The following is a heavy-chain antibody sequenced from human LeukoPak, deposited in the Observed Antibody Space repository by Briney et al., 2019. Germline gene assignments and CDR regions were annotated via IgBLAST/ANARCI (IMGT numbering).Heavy chain of an antibody. Sequence: SETLSLTCTVSGXSISSYYWNWIRQPTGKGLEWIGYIYSGSTNYNPSLRSRVTISVDTSKNQFSLKLSSVTAADTALYYCARSSYDILTGYYYGHWGQGTLVTVSS. CDR2: IYSGST. V-gene: IGHV4-59*01. CDR3: ARSSYDILTGYYYGH. CDR1: GXSISSYY. D-gene: IGHD3-9*01. J-gene: IGHJ4*02.